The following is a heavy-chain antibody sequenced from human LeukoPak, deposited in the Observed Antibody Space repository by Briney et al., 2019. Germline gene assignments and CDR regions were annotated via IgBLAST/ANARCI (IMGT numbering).Heavy chain of an antibody. CDR1: GGSISNYY. Sequence: SETLSLTCTVSGGSISNYYWSWIRQPPGKGLEWIGRIYTSGSTNYNPSLKSRATMSVDTSKNQFSLKLSSVTAADTAVYYCARDHPLDGLNWFDPWGQGTLVTVSS. D-gene: IGHD5-24*01. CDR2: IYTSGST. CDR3: ARDHPLDGLNWFDP. V-gene: IGHV4-4*07. J-gene: IGHJ5*02.